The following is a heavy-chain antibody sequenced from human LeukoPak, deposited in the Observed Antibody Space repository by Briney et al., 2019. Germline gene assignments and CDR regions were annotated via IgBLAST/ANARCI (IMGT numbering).Heavy chain of an antibody. CDR2: ISYDGSNK. V-gene: IGHV3-30*18. CDR3: AKDRFSYYYDDSGYYPFDY. Sequence: HPWRSLRLSCAASGFTFSSYAMHWVRQAPGKGLEWVAVISYDGSNKYYGDSVKGRFTISRDNSKNTLYLQMNTLRAEDTAVYYCAKDRFSYYYDDSGYYPFDYWGQGTLVTVSS. J-gene: IGHJ4*02. CDR1: GFTFSSYA. D-gene: IGHD3-22*01.